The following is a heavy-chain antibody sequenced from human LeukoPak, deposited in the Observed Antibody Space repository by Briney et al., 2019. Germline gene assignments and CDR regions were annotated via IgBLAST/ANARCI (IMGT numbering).Heavy chain of an antibody. CDR1: GFTFSRNG. V-gene: IGHV3-30*18. Sequence: GRSLTLSCAASGFTFSRNGMHWVRQAPGKGLEWVAVISYDGSNKNYADSVKGRFTISRDNSKNTLYLQMDSLGTEDTGVYYCAKAGLPAPQGGSSWFYWGQGTLVTVSS. CDR2: ISYDGSNK. J-gene: IGHJ4*02. CDR3: AKAGLPAPQGGSSWFY. D-gene: IGHD6-13*01.